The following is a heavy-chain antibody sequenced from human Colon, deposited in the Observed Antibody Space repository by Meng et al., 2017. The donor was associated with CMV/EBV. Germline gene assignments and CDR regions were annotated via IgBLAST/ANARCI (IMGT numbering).Heavy chain of an antibody. J-gene: IGHJ6*02. D-gene: IGHD3-16*01. Sequence: GGSLRLSCAASGFTFGTYWMTWVRQGPGKGLEWVATVKEDGSDKYYVDSVNGRFTISRDNAKNSLYLQMNSLTAEDTAHYYCARVGVWYGMDVWGQGTTVTVSS. V-gene: IGHV3-7*01. CDR3: ARVGVWYGMDV. CDR2: VKEDGSDK. CDR1: GFTFGTYW.